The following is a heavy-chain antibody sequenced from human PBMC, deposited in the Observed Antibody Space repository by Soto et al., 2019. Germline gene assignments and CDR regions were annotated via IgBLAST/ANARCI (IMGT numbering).Heavy chain of an antibody. CDR2: ISTSGHV. CDR3: ARENNDFLSIYPLSFDC. J-gene: IGHJ4*02. D-gene: IGHD3-3*01. V-gene: IGHV4-4*07. Sequence: SETLSLTCSVSGGSLSKYYWSWIRQPAGKGLEWIGRISTSGHVVSKVSLRSRLTMSVDMSNNHFSLKLTSVTAADTAVYYCARENNDFLSIYPLSFDCWGQGVLVSVS. CDR1: GGSLSKYY.